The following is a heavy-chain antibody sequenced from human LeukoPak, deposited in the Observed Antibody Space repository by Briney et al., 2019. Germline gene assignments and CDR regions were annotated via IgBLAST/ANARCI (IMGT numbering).Heavy chain of an antibody. CDR1: GFTFSTYA. V-gene: IGHV3-23*01. J-gene: IGHJ4*02. CDR3: ARRLPGSTPFDS. D-gene: IGHD1-26*01. CDR2: ISTSGDRI. Sequence: GSLRLSCAASGFTFSTYAMTWVRQAPGKGLEWVSIISTSGDRIYYPDSLSGRFTISGDNSKNTLYLQMNSLRPEDTAVSYCARRLPGSTPFDSWGQGTLVTVSS.